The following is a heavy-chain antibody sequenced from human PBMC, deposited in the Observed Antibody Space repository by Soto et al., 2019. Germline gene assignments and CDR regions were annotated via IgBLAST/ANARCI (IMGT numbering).Heavy chain of an antibody. CDR3: ARGVGFGYYYYHMDL. V-gene: IGHV4-61*01. Sequence: PSETLSLTCTVSGGSVSNISDYWSGVRQPPGKGLEWIGYIYFSGSADYNPSLGSRVTISLDTSKKQVSLKLSSVTTADTAVYYCARGVGFGYYYYHMDLWGQGTTVTVSS. CDR2: IYFSGSA. J-gene: IGHJ6*02. CDR1: GGSVSNISDY. D-gene: IGHD3-10*01.